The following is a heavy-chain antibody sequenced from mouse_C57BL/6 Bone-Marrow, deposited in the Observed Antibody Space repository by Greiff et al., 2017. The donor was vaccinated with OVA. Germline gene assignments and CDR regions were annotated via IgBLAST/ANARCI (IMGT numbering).Heavy chain of an antibody. Sequence: VQLQQPGAELVKPGASVKLSCKASGYTFTSYWMHWVKQRPGQGLEWIGMIYPNSGSTNYNEKFKSKATLTVDKSSSAAYMQLSSLTSEDSAVYYCALYVGYSWFAYWGQGTLVTVSA. J-gene: IGHJ3*01. CDR3: ALYVGYSWFAY. CDR1: GYTFTSYW. V-gene: IGHV1-64*01. CDR2: IYPNSGST. D-gene: IGHD2-3*01.